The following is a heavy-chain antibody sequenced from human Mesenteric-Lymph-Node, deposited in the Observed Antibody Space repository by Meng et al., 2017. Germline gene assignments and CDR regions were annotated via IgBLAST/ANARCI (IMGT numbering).Heavy chain of an antibody. CDR1: GFTFSDYS. CDR3: AQGVFDYSLDY. Sequence: GGSLRLSCAASGFTFSDYSINWIRQAPGKGLEWVSYISGGSNTIYHADSVKGRFTISWDYAKQSLFLQMNSLRADDAAVYYCAQGVFDYSLDYWGQGTLVTVSS. CDR2: ISGGSNTI. V-gene: IGHV3-11*04. J-gene: IGHJ4*02. D-gene: IGHD5-12*01.